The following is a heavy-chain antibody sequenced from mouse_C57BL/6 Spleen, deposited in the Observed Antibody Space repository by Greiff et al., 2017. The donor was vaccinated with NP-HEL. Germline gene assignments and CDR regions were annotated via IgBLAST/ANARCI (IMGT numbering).Heavy chain of an antibody. CDR2: IYPGDGDT. J-gene: IGHJ1*03. CDR1: GYAFSSSW. V-gene: IGHV1-82*01. Sequence: VQLQQSGPELVKPGASVKISCKASGYAFSSSWMNWVKRRPGKGLEWIGRIYPGDGDTNYNGKFKGKATLTADKSSSTAYMQLSSLTSEDSAVYFCARSLITTVPHWYFDVWGTGTTVTVSS. D-gene: IGHD1-1*01. CDR3: ARSLITTVPHWYFDV.